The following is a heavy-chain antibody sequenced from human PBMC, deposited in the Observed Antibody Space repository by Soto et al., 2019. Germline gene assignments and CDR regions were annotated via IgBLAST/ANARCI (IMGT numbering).Heavy chain of an antibody. CDR3: AREFGRYCSSTSCYSSIAFDI. CDR1: GGSISSGGYY. D-gene: IGHD2-2*01. J-gene: IGHJ3*02. V-gene: IGHV4-31*03. Sequence: NPSETVSLTCTVSGGSISSGGYYWSWIRQHPGKGLEWIGYIYYSGSTYYNPSLKSRVTISVDTSKNQFSLKLSSVTAADTAVYYCAREFGRYCSSTSCYSSIAFDIWGQGTMVTVSS. CDR2: IYYSGST.